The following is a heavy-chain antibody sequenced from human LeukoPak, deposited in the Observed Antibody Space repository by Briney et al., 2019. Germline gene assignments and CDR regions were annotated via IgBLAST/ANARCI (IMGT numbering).Heavy chain of an antibody. CDR2: VSYDGSDK. D-gene: IGHD3-10*01. J-gene: IGHJ4*02. Sequence: GRSLRLSCTASGFNFRGYAMYWVRQAPGKGLEWVAVVSYDGSDKNYADSVKGRFTISRDNSQNTLYLQMSSLRVEDTAVYYCARSQMVRGVTPFYYFDFWGQGTLVTVSS. CDR1: GFNFRGYA. CDR3: ARSQMVRGVTPFYYFDF. V-gene: IGHV3-30*04.